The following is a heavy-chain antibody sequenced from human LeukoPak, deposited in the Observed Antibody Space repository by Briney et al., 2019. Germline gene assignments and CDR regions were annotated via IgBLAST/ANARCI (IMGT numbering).Heavy chain of an antibody. CDR1: GGSISSYY. CDR3: ARGGGSFDI. CDR2: IYYSGST. D-gene: IGHD1-26*01. V-gene: IGHV4-59*01. J-gene: IGHJ3*02. Sequence: PSETLSLTCTVSGGSISSYYWNWIRQPPGKGLEWIGYIYYSGSTNYNPSLKSRVTISVDTSKNQFSLKLSSVTAADTAVYYCARGGGSFDIWGQGTMVTVSS.